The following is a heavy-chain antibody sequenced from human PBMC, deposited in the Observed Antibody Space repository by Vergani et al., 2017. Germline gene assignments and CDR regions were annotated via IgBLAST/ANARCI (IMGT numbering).Heavy chain of an antibody. Sequence: EVQLVESGGGLVKPGGSLRLSCAASGFTFSSYSMNWVRQAPGKGLEWVSSISNSISYIYYADSVKGRFPIARDNAKSTLYLQMNSLRAEDTAVYYCARDLDIVVVPGVGDAFDIWGQGTMVTVSS. CDR2: ISNSISYI. CDR3: ARDLDIVVVPGVGDAFDI. D-gene: IGHD2-2*03. V-gene: IGHV3-21*01. CDR1: GFTFSSYS. J-gene: IGHJ3*02.